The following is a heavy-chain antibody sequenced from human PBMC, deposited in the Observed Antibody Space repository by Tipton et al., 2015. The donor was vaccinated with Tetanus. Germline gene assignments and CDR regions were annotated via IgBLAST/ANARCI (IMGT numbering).Heavy chain of an antibody. CDR2: IYYSGST. CDR1: GGSISSYY. D-gene: IGHD6-13*01. V-gene: IGHV4-59*01. Sequence: LRLSCTVSGGSISSYYWSWIRQPPGKGLEWIGDIYYSGSTNYNPSLKSRVTISADTSKNQFPLKLSSVTAADTAVYYCARAGGGSWGNFDYWGQGTLVTVSS. J-gene: IGHJ4*02. CDR3: ARAGGGSWGNFDY.